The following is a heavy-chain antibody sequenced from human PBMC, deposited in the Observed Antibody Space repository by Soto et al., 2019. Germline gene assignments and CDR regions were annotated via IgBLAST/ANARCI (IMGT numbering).Heavy chain of an antibody. V-gene: IGHV5-10-1*01. CDR3: ARVAHCGGDCYSFFAD. Sequence: PGESLKISCKGSGYSFTSYWISWVRQMPGKGLEWMGRIDPSDSYTNYSPSFQGHVTISADKSISTAYLQWSSLKASDTAMYYCARVAHCGGDCYSFFADWGQGTLVTVSS. CDR1: GYSFTSYW. D-gene: IGHD2-21*02. CDR2: IDPSDSYT. J-gene: IGHJ4*02.